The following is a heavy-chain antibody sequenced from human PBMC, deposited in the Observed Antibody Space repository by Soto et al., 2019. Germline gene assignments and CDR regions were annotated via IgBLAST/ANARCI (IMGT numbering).Heavy chain of an antibody. CDR1: GDSVSSNSAA. J-gene: IGHJ6*02. Sequence: SQTLSLPCAISGDSVSSNSAAWNWIRQSPSRGLEWLGRTYYRSKWYNDHAVSVKSRITINPDTSKNQFSLQLNSVTPEDTAVYYCARGGCSSTSCYPLYGMDVWGQGTTVTVSS. D-gene: IGHD2-2*01. V-gene: IGHV6-1*01. CDR2: TYYRSKWYN. CDR3: ARGGCSSTSCYPLYGMDV.